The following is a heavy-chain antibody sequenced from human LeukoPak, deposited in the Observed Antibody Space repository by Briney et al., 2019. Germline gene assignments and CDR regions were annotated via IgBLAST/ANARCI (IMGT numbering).Heavy chain of an antibody. CDR1: GFTFSSYG. D-gene: IGHD6-13*01. V-gene: IGHV3-33*01. CDR2: IWYDGSNK. Sequence: PGGSLRLSCAAPGFTFSSYGMHWVRQAPGKGLGMVALIWYDGSNKYYADSVKGRFTISRDNSQNTLSLQMNSLRAEDTAVYYCARETGYSSSWYDPYFDSWGQGTLVTVSS. J-gene: IGHJ4*02. CDR3: ARETGYSSSWYDPYFDS.